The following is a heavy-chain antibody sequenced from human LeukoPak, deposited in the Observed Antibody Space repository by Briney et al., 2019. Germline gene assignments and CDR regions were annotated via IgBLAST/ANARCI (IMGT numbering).Heavy chain of an antibody. CDR2: INPSGGST. D-gene: IGHD3-22*01. Sequence: ASVKVSCKASGYTFTSYYVHWVRQAPGQGLEWMGIINPSGGSTSYAQKFQGRVTMTRDMSTSTVYMELGSLRSEDTAVYYCARDPGYYDSSGYYLLGALDYWGQGTLVTVSS. J-gene: IGHJ4*02. CDR3: ARDPGYYDSSGYYLLGALDY. CDR1: GYTFTSYY. V-gene: IGHV1-46*01.